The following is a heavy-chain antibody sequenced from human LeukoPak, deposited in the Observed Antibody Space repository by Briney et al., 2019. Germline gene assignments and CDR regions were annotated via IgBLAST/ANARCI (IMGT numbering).Heavy chain of an antibody. J-gene: IGHJ4*02. Sequence: KASETLSLTCTVSGGSISSYYWSWVRQPPGKGLEWIGYIYYSGSTNYNPSLKSRVTISVDTSKNQFSLKLSSVTAADTAVYYCAREWELERWGQGTLVTVSS. CDR2: IYYSGST. D-gene: IGHD1-26*01. V-gene: IGHV4-59*01. CDR3: AREWELER. CDR1: GGSISSYY.